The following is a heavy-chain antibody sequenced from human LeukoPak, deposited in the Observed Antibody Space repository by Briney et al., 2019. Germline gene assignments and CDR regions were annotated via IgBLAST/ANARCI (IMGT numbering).Heavy chain of an antibody. Sequence: GGSLRLSCAASGFTFSSYGMHWVRQAPGKGLEWVAVISYDGSNKYCADSVKGRFTISRDNSKNTLYLQMNSLRAEDTAVYYCAKVAVGATTGVGYFDYWGQGTLVTVSS. CDR3: AKVAVGATTGVGYFDY. CDR1: GFTFSSYG. J-gene: IGHJ4*02. V-gene: IGHV3-30*18. CDR2: ISYDGSNK. D-gene: IGHD1-26*01.